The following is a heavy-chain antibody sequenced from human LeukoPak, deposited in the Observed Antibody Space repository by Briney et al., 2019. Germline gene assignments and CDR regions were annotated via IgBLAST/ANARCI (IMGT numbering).Heavy chain of an antibody. CDR2: IYSGGST. D-gene: IGHD6-13*01. CDR1: EFSVGSNY. J-gene: IGHJ4*02. Sequence: GGSLRLSCAASEFSVGSNYMTWVRQAPGKGLEWVSLIYSGGSTYYADSVKGRFTISRDNSKNTLYLQMNSLRAEDTAVYYCARVRRGSSAIPYYFDYWGQGTLVTVSS. CDR3: ARVRRGSSAIPYYFDY. V-gene: IGHV3-66*01.